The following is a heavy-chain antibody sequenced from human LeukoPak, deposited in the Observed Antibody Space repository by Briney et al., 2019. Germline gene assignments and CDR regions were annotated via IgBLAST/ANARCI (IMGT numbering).Heavy chain of an antibody. J-gene: IGHJ4*02. Sequence: SETLSLTCTVSSGSISTYYWSWIRQPAGKGLEWIGRIYTSGSTNYSPSLKSRVTMSVDTSQNQFSLKLSSVTAADTAVYYCARIGVAAAGTAHDYWGQGTLVTVSS. D-gene: IGHD6-13*01. CDR1: SGSISTYY. V-gene: IGHV4-4*07. CDR2: IYTSGST. CDR3: ARIGVAAAGTAHDY.